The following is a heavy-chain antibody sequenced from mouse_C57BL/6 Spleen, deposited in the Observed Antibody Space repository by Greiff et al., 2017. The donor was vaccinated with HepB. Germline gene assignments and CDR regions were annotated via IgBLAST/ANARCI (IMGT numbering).Heavy chain of an antibody. V-gene: IGHV3-6*01. CDR1: GYSITSGYY. CDR3: AREDYSKGGFAY. J-gene: IGHJ3*01. Sequence: DVKLVESGPGLVKPSQSLSLTCSVPGYSITSGYYWNWIRQFPGNKLEWMGYISYDGSNNYNPSLKNRISITRDTSKNQFFLKLNSVTTEDTATYYCAREDYSKGGFAYWGQGTLVTVSA. CDR2: ISYDGSN. D-gene: IGHD2-5*01.